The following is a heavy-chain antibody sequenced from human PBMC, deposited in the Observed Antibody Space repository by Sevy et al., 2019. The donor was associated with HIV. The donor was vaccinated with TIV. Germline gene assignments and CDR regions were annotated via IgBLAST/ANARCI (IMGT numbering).Heavy chain of an antibody. J-gene: IGHJ4*02. D-gene: IGHD7-27*01. Sequence: GGSLRLSCAASGFTFSSYGMHWVRQAPGKGLEWVAFIQFDGNKKYSADSIKGRFTISRDNSKITLYLQMNSLRAEEQAVYYCARDPLISLGADLFDYWGQGTLVTVSS. CDR1: GFTFSSYG. V-gene: IGHV3-30*02. CDR3: ARDPLISLGADLFDY. CDR2: IQFDGNKK.